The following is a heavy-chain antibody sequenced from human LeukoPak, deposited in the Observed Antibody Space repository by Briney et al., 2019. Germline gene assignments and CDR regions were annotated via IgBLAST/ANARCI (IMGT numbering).Heavy chain of an antibody. J-gene: IGHJ3*02. CDR1: GFTFSSYS. Sequence: GGSLRLSCAASGFTFSSYSMNWVRQAPGKGLEWVSSISSSSSYIYYADSVKGRFTISRDNSKNTLYLQMNSLRAEDTAVYYCARDQAVSDAFDIWGQGTMVTVSS. CDR2: ISSSSSYI. V-gene: IGHV3-21*01. CDR3: ARDQAVSDAFDI. D-gene: IGHD5/OR15-5a*01.